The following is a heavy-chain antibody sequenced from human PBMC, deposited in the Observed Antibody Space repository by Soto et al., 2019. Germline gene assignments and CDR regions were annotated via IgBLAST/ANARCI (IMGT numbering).Heavy chain of an antibody. CDR3: ARSWVTGKGGMDV. J-gene: IGHJ6*02. CDR2: INGYTGNT. D-gene: IGHD3-16*01. CDR1: GYTFTSYG. Sequence: QVQLVQSGAEVKKPGASVKVSCKASGYTFTSYGFSWVRQAPGQGLEWMGWINGYTGNTHYAQQFQGRVTMTSDTSTSTAYMELWTLISDDTAVYYCARSWVTGKGGMDVWGQGTTVTVSS. V-gene: IGHV1-18*01.